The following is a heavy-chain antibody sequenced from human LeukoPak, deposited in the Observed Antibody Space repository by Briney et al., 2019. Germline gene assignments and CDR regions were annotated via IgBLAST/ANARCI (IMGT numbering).Heavy chain of an antibody. CDR2: IRSKANSYAT. J-gene: IGHJ4*02. CDR1: GFTFSGSA. V-gene: IGHV3-73*01. CDR3: TRQAIVGAN. Sequence: GGSLRLSCAASGFTFSGSAMHWVRQASGKGLEWVGRIRSKANSYATAYAASVKGRFTISRDDSKNTAYLQMNGLKTEDTAVYYCTRQAIVGANWGQGTLVTVSS. D-gene: IGHD1-26*01.